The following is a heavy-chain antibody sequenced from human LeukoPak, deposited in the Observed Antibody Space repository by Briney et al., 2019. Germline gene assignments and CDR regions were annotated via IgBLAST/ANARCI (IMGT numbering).Heavy chain of an antibody. CDR3: ARDRGYCSSTSCSNWFDP. V-gene: IGHV4-4*08. J-gene: IGHJ5*02. Sequence: SETLSLTCTVSGGSISSYYWSWIRQPPGKGLEWIGRIYTSGSTNYNSSLKSRVTISVDTSKNQFSLKPSSVTAADTAVYFCARDRGYCSSTSCSNWFDPWGQGTLVTVSS. CDR1: GGSISSYY. CDR2: IYTSGST. D-gene: IGHD2-2*01.